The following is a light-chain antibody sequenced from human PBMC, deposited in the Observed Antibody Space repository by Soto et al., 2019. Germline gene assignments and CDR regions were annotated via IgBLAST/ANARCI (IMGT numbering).Light chain of an antibody. V-gene: IGKV1-39*01. CDR2: AAS. CDR3: MQGTHWPIT. J-gene: IGKJ5*01. Sequence: DIQLTQSPSSLSASVGDRVTITCRASQSISSYLNWYQQKPGKAPKLLIYAASSLQSGVPSRFSGSGYGTDFTLTITTLQPEDVATYYCMQGTHWPITFGQGARLEIK. CDR1: QSISSY.